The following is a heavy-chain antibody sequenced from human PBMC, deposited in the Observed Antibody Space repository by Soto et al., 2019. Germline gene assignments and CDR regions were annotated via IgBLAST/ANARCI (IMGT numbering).Heavy chain of an antibody. Sequence: GGSLRLSCAASGFIFSSYWMHWVRQAPGKGLVWVSRINSDGSGTGYADSVKGRFTISRDNAKNTLFLQMDSLRVEDTAVYYCARRYCSGGARYSAFDYWGQGALVTVSS. CDR2: INSDGSGT. CDR1: GFIFSSYW. J-gene: IGHJ4*02. D-gene: IGHD2-15*01. V-gene: IGHV3-74*01. CDR3: ARRYCSGGARYSAFDY.